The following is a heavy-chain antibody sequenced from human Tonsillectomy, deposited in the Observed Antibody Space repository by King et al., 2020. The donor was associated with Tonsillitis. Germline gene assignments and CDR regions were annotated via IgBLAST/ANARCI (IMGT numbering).Heavy chain of an antibody. V-gene: IGHV3-53*01. D-gene: IGHD3-22*01. CDR1: GFTVSSNY. CDR2: IYSGGST. J-gene: IGHJ1*01. Sequence: VQLVESGGRLIQPGGSLRLSCAASGFTVSSNYMAWVRQAPGKGLEWVSIIYSGGSTYYANSVKGRFTISRDNSKNIVYLQMNPLRAEDTAVYYCARDHDKYFQHWGQGTMVTVSS. CDR3: ARDHDKYFQH.